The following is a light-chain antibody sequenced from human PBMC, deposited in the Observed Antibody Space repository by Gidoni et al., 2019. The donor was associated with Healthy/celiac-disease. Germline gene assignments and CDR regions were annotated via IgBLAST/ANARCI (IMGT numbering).Light chain of an antibody. Sequence: SYELTQPHSVSVSPGQTARITCSGDALPKEYAHWYQQKPGQAPVVVIYKDSERPSGIPERFSGSSSGTTVTLTISGVQAEDEADYYCQSADSSGTYNYVFGTGTKVTVL. V-gene: IGLV3-25*03. CDR2: KDS. CDR3: QSADSSGTYNYV. J-gene: IGLJ1*01. CDR1: ALPKEY.